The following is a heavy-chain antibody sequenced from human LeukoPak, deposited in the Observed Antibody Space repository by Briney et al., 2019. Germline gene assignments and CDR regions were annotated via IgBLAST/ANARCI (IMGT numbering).Heavy chain of an antibody. J-gene: IGHJ3*02. CDR1: GFTFSSYS. Sequence: GGSLRLSCAASGFTFSSYSMNWVRQAPGKGLEWVSYISSSGSTIYYADSVKGRFTISRDNAKNSLYLQMNSLRAEDTAVYYCLSTGDTDAFDIWGQGTMVTVSS. D-gene: IGHD7-27*01. CDR2: ISSSGSTI. V-gene: IGHV3-48*01. CDR3: LSTGDTDAFDI.